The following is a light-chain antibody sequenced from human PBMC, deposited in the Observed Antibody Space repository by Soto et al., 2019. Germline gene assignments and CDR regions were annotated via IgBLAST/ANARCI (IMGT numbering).Light chain of an antibody. V-gene: IGLV1-40*01. J-gene: IGLJ2*01. CDR1: SSNIGAGYD. CDR3: QPYDSSLSGSVV. CDR2: GNS. Sequence: QSVLTQPPSVSGAPGQRVTMSCTGSSSNIGAGYDVHWYQQLPGTAPKILIYGNSNRPSGVPDRFSGSKSGTSASLAITGLQAEDEADYYCQPYDSSLSGSVVFGGGTKLTVL.